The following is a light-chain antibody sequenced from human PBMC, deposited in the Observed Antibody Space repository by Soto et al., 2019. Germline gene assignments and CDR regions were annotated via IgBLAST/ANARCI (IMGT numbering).Light chain of an antibody. J-gene: IGKJ1*01. CDR1: HSISSW. CDR2: KAS. V-gene: IGKV1-5*03. CDR3: QQYNSYWT. Sequence: DIPMTQSPSTLSASVGDRVTITCRASHSISSWLAWYQQKPGKAPKLLIYKASSLESGVPSRFSGSGSGTEFTLTISSLQPDDFATYYCQQYNSYWTFGQGT.